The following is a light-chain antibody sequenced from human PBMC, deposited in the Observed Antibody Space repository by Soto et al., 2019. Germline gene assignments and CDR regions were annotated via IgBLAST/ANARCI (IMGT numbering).Light chain of an antibody. Sequence: DIQLTQSPSPLSASVGERVAITCLASQSISTYLNWYQQKPGKAPKVLIYAASNLQSGVPPRFSGSGSGTDFTLTISSLQPEDVATYFCQQSYRTPITFGQGTRLEI. CDR2: AAS. J-gene: IGKJ5*01. V-gene: IGKV1-39*01. CDR1: QSISTY. CDR3: QQSYRTPIT.